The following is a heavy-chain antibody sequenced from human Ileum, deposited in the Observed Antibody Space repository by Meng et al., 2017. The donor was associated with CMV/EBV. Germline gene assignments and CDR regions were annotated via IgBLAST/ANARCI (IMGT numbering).Heavy chain of an antibody. V-gene: IGHV7-4-1*02. CDR1: GDRFTTFG. D-gene: IGHD2-21*01. CDR2: INTSAGRR. Sequence: NTSGDRFTTFGINWVREAPEHRLEWMGGINTSAGRRTYAQGFTGRFVFSLDTSVSTAYLQINNLRAEDTAVYYCTRGGEVHSAKFDYWGQGTLVTVSS. J-gene: IGHJ4*02. CDR3: TRGGEVHSAKFDY.